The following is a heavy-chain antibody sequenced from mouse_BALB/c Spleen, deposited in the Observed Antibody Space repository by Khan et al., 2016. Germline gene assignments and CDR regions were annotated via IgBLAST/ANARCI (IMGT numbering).Heavy chain of an antibody. D-gene: IGHD1-1*01. Sequence: QIQLVQSGPELKKPGETVKISCKASGYTFTDYSMHWVKQAPGKGLKWVGWINTETGEPTYADDFKGRFAFSLETSASTAYLQINNLKNEDTATYCCARRNYVTSAWFAYWGQGTLVTVSA. V-gene: IGHV9-2-1*01. CDR3: ARRNYVTSAWFAY. CDR2: INTETGEP. CDR1: GYTFTDYS. J-gene: IGHJ3*01.